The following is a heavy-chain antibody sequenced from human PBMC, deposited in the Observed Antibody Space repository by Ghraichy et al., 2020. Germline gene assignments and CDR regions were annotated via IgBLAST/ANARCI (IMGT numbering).Heavy chain of an antibody. CDR3: AAPSSGWYWYFDL. CDR1: GGSISSYY. J-gene: IGHJ2*01. V-gene: IGHV4-4*09. Sequence: SQTLSLTCTVSGGSISSYYWSWIRQPPGKGLEWIGYIYTSGSTNYNPSLKSRVTISVDTSKNQFSLKLSSVTAADTAVYYCAAPSSGWYWYFDLWGRGTLVTVSS. D-gene: IGHD6-19*01. CDR2: IYTSGST.